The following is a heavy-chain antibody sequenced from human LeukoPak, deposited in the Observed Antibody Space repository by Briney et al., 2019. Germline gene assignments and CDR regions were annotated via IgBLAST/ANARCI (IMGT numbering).Heavy chain of an antibody. V-gene: IGHV3-9*01. Sequence: ISWSSGSIGYAHSVKGRFTISRDNAKNSLYLQMNSLRAEDTALYYCAKGASAMVREVFDYWGQGTLVTVSS. J-gene: IGHJ4*02. CDR2: ISWSSGSI. D-gene: IGHD5-18*01. CDR3: AKGASAMVREVFDY.